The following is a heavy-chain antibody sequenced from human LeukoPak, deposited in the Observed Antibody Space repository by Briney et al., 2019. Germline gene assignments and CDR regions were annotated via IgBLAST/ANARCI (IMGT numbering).Heavy chain of an antibody. D-gene: IGHD5-18*01. CDR3: ARAGRDTAQYYYYGMDV. J-gene: IGHJ6*02. CDR1: GFTFSSYS. CDR2: ISSSSSYI. V-gene: IGHV3-21*01. Sequence: GGSLRLSCAACGFTFSSYSMNWVRQAPGKGLEWVSSISSSSSYIYYADSVKGRFTISRDNAKNSLYLQMNSLRAEDTAVYYCARAGRDTAQYYYYGMDVWGQGTTVTVSS.